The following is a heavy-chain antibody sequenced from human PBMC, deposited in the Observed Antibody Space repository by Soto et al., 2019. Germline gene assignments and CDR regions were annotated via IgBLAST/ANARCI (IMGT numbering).Heavy chain of an antibody. D-gene: IGHD3-10*01. CDR2: IFSDYSA. J-gene: IGHJ4*02. Sequence: GGSLRLSCAVSGFTVRDHYMSWVRQAPGRGLEWVSVIFSDYSADYADSVRGRFTISRDNSKKTLSLQMNSLRVGDTAIYYCAKYYASGSYYHFDSWGQGTLVTVSS. CDR3: AKYYASGSYYHFDS. CDR1: GFTVRDHY. V-gene: IGHV3-53*01.